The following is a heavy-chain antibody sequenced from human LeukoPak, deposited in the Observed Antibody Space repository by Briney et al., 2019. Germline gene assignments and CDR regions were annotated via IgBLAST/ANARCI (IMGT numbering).Heavy chain of an antibody. CDR1: GFTFDDYA. D-gene: IGHD5/OR15-5a*01. J-gene: IGHJ4*02. V-gene: IGHV3-20*04. CDR2: INWNGGST. Sequence: PGGSLRLSCAASGFTFDDYAMHWVRQAPGKGLEWVSGINWNGGSTGYADSVKGRFTISRDNSKNTMYLQMNSLRAEDTAVYYCAKAVRSTTRHGFDYWGQGTLVTVSS. CDR3: AKAVRSTTRHGFDY.